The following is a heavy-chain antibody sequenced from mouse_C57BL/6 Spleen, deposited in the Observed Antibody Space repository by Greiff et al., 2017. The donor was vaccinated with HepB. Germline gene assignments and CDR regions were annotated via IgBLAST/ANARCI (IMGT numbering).Heavy chain of an antibody. CDR1: GYTFTTYP. J-gene: IGHJ1*03. Sequence: QVQLKESGAELVKPGASVKMSCKASGYTFTTYPIEWMKQNHGKSLEWIGNFHPYNDDTKYNEKFKGKATLTVEKSSSTVYLELSRLTSDDSAVYYCARHHYDGSSYGDFDVWGTGTTVTVSS. CDR3: ARHHYDGSSYGDFDV. V-gene: IGHV1-47*01. D-gene: IGHD1-1*01. CDR2: FHPYNDDT.